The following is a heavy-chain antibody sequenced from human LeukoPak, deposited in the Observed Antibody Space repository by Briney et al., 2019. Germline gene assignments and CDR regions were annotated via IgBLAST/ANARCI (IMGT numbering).Heavy chain of an antibody. CDR2: IHHGGNT. V-gene: IGHV4-38-2*01. CDR1: GYSVSSNSY. Sequence: SETLSLTCVVSGYSVSSNSYWAWIRQSPGKGLEWIGSIHHGGNTYYNPSLMRRVSMSIDMSKNQCSLGLSSVTAADTAVFYCARWLGNGFDMWGQGTMVTVSS. D-gene: IGHD6-19*01. CDR3: ARWLGNGFDM. J-gene: IGHJ3*02.